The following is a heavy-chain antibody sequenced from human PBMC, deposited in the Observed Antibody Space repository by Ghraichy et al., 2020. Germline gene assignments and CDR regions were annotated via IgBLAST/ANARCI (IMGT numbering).Heavy chain of an antibody. Sequence: SETLSLTCAVYGGSFSGYYWSWIRQPPGKGLEWIGEINHSGSTNYNPSLKSRVTISVDTSKNQFSLKLSSVTAADTAVYYCARGLLGGSYYGSGSYYLYPRGGSRYFDYWGQGTLVTVSS. CDR2: INHSGST. CDR3: ARGLLGGSYYGSGSYYLYPRGGSRYFDY. CDR1: GGSFSGYY. D-gene: IGHD3-10*01. J-gene: IGHJ4*02. V-gene: IGHV4-34*01.